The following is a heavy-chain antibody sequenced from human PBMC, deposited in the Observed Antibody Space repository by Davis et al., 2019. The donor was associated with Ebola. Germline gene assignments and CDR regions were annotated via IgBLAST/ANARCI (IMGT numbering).Heavy chain of an antibody. Sequence: GESLKISCAASGFSFNEVWMHWVPQAPGKGLEWVGRIKSKTDGGTTDYAAPVKGRFTIPRDDSITTLYLQMNSLKTEDTAVYYCTTDPPTVTTSYYNYGMDVWGQGTTVTVSS. CDR3: TTDPPTVTTSYYNYGMDV. V-gene: IGHV3-15*07. D-gene: IGHD4-17*01. CDR2: IKSKTDGGTT. CDR1: GFSFNEVW. J-gene: IGHJ6*02.